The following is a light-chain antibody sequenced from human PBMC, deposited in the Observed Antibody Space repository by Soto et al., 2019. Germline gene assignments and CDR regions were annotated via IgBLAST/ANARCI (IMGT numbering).Light chain of an antibody. CDR2: LTS. CDR1: HNIGSY. V-gene: IGKV1-39*01. J-gene: IGKJ4*01. Sequence: DLQMAQSPSSLSASIGDRVTITCRASHNIGSYLTWYQQKAGEAPKLLIYLTSTLQSGVPSRFSGGGSGTEFTLSISNLQPEDFATYYCQQSYSAPLTFGGGTKVEIK. CDR3: QQSYSAPLT.